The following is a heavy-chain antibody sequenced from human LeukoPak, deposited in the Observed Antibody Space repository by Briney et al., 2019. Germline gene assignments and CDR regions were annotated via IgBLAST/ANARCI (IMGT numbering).Heavy chain of an antibody. CDR3: ARDGEINCSGGSCYSYYYYYYMDV. Sequence: GGSLRLSCAASGFTFSSYAMHLVRQAPGKGLEYVSAISSNGGSTYYANFVKGRFTISRENSKNTLYLQMGSLRAEEMAVYYCARDGEINCSGGSCYSYYYYYYMDVWGKGTTVTVSS. CDR1: GFTFSSYA. D-gene: IGHD2-15*01. V-gene: IGHV3-64*01. J-gene: IGHJ6*03. CDR2: ISSNGGST.